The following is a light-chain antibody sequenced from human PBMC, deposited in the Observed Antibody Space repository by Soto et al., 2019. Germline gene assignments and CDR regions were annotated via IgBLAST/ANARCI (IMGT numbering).Light chain of an antibody. V-gene: IGKV3-15*01. CDR3: QQYNDWPPL. CDR2: GAP. J-gene: IGKJ2*01. Sequence: EIVMTQSPATLSVSPGERATLSCRASQSVSSNLAWYQQKPGQAPRLLIYGAPTRATAIPARFSGSGSGTEFTLTISSLQSEDFAVYYCQQYNDWPPLFGQGTKVDIK. CDR1: QSVSSN.